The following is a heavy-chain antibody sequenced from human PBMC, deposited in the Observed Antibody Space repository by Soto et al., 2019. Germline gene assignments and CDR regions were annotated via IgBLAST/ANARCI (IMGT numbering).Heavy chain of an antibody. CDR2: IFYSGTT. V-gene: IGHV4-30-4*01. J-gene: IGHJ6*02. CDR3: ARDLWVEPELYYYGMDV. D-gene: IGHD1-1*01. CDR1: DASINSGGYY. Sequence: SETLSLTCTVSDASINSGGYYWSWIRQTPGKGLEWIGHIFYSGTTYYNPSLKSRLTISVDTSKNHFSLRLTSVTAADTAVYYCARDLWVEPELYYYGMDVWGQGTTVTVSS.